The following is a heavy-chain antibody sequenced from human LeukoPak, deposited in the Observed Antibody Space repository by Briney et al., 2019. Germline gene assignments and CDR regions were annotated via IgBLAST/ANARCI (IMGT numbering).Heavy chain of an antibody. Sequence: GGSLRLSCAASGFTFSSYAMSWVRQAPGKGRGWVSAISGSGGSTYYADSVKGRFTISRDNSKNTLYLQMNSLRAEDTAVYYCGKGRYCSSTSCYERHRVLDYWGQGTLVTVSS. CDR1: GFTFSSYA. V-gene: IGHV3-23*01. D-gene: IGHD2-2*01. CDR3: GKGRYCSSTSCYERHRVLDY. J-gene: IGHJ4*02. CDR2: ISGSGGST.